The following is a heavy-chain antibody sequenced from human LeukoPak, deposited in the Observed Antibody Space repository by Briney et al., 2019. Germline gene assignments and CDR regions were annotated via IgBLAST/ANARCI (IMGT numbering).Heavy chain of an antibody. D-gene: IGHD3-10*01. V-gene: IGHV3-11*04. CDR2: ISGSGNTI. CDR1: GFTFSDYH. CDR3: ARDPGITMVRGIIPYYYYYMDV. J-gene: IGHJ6*03. Sequence: PGGSLRPSCAASGFTFSDYHMNWVRQAPGKGLEWVSYISGSGNTIYYEDSVRGRFTISRDNAKNSLYLQMNSLRAEDTAVYFCARDPGITMVRGIIPYYYYYMDVWGTGTTVTVSS.